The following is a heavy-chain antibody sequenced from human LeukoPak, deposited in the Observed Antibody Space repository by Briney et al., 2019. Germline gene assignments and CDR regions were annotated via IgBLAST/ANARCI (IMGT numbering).Heavy chain of an antibody. D-gene: IGHD3-16*01. V-gene: IGHV4-30-4*08. J-gene: IGHJ6*03. CDR1: GGSISSGDYY. Sequence: SQTLSLTCAVSGGSISSGDYYWSWIRQPPGKGLEWIGYIYYSGSTYYNPSLKSRVTISVDTSKNQFSLKLSSVTAADTAVYYCARVRPSGVYYYYMDVWGKGTTVTVSS. CDR2: IYYSGST. CDR3: ARVRPSGVYYYYMDV.